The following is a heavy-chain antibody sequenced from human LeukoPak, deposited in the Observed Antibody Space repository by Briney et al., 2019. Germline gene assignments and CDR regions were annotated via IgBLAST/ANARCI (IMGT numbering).Heavy chain of an antibody. J-gene: IGHJ5*02. CDR3: AKNGGGGDYGDYGAWFDP. CDR1: GFTFSSYG. V-gene: IGHV3-30*18. D-gene: IGHD4-17*01. CDR2: ISYDGSNK. Sequence: PGGSLRLSCAASGFTFSSYGMHWVRQAPGKGLEWVAVISYDGSNKYYADPVKGRFTISRDNSKNTLYLQMNSLRAEDTAVYYCAKNGGGGDYGDYGAWFDPWGQGTLVTVSS.